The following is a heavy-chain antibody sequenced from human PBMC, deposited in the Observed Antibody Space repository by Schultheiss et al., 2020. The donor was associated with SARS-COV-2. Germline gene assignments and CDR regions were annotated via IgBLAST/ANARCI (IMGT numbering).Heavy chain of an antibody. Sequence: GGSLRLSCAASGFTFSSYAMSWVRQAPGKGLEWVSSISSSSSYIYYADSVKGRFTISRDNAKNSLYLQMNSLRAEDTAVYYCAMDGYNFWGIQHYWGQGTLVTVSS. J-gene: IGHJ4*02. CDR1: GFTFSSYA. CDR2: ISSSSSYI. V-gene: IGHV3-21*01. D-gene: IGHD5-24*01. CDR3: AMDGYNFWGIQHY.